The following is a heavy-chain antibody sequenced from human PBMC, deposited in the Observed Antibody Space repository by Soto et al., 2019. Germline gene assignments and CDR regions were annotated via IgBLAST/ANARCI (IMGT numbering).Heavy chain of an antibody. Sequence: ASVKVSCKASGYTFTGQYIHWVRQAPGQGLEWMGWINPNSGGTNYAQKFQGWVTMTRETSISTAYMELSRLRSDDTAVYYCARGYCSSTSCHFDYWGQGTLVTVSS. CDR1: GYTFTGQY. V-gene: IGHV1-2*04. J-gene: IGHJ4*02. D-gene: IGHD2-2*01. CDR2: INPNSGGT. CDR3: ARGYCSSTSCHFDY.